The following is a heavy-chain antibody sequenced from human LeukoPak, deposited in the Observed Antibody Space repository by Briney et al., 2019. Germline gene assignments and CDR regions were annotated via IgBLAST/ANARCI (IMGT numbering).Heavy chain of an antibody. CDR1: GFSFSSYA. Sequence: GGSLSLSCAASGFSFSSYAMSWVRQAPGEGLGWVSAISGSGGSTYYADSVKGRFTISRDNSKNTLYQQMNRLRAEHTAVYYCAKVPTRKALGDYFTPLWYSDLWGRGTLVTVSS. D-gene: IGHD4-17*01. CDR3: AKVPTRKALGDYFTPLWYSDL. CDR2: ISGSGGST. J-gene: IGHJ2*01. V-gene: IGHV3-23*01.